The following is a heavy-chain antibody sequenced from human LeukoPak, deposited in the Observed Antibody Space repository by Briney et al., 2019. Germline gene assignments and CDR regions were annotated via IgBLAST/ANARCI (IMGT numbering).Heavy chain of an antibody. Sequence: GGSLRPSCAASGFTFDDYGMSWVRQAPGKGLEWVSGINWNGGSTGYADSVKGRFTISRDNAKNSLYLQMNSLRAEDTALYYCAREPDGYSSSWYGSAFDIWGQGTMVTVS. J-gene: IGHJ3*02. V-gene: IGHV3-20*04. D-gene: IGHD6-13*01. CDR1: GFTFDDYG. CDR2: INWNGGST. CDR3: AREPDGYSSSWYGSAFDI.